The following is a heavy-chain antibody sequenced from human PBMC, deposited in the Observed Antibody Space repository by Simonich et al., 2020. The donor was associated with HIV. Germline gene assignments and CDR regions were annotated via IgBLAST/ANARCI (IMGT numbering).Heavy chain of an antibody. CDR1: DGSFSGYY. D-gene: IGHD6-13*01. V-gene: IGHV4-34*01. J-gene: IGHJ1*01. Sequence: QVQLQQWGAGLLKPSEPLSLTCAFSDGSFSGYYWSWLRLPPGKGVEWIGENNHSGSNNYNPSLKRRVTISVDTSKNQFSLKLSSVTAADTAVYYCARLTAGGLGEYFQHWGQGTLVTVSS. CDR2: NNHSGSN. CDR3: ARLTAGGLGEYFQH.